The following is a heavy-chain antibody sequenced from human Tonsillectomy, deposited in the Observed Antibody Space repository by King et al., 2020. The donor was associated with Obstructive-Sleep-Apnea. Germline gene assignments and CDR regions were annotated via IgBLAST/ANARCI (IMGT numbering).Heavy chain of an antibody. Sequence: VQLVESGGALVQPGGSLRLSCAASGFTVSSNYMSWVRQAAGKGLEWVSLIYSGGRTDYADSVKGRFTVSRDNSKNTLYLQMNSLRVEDTAVYYCARESKNFGSGKGWGQGTLVTVSS. CDR2: IYSGGRT. CDR3: ARESKNFGSGKG. D-gene: IGHD3-10*01. J-gene: IGHJ4*02. CDR1: GFTVSSNY. V-gene: IGHV3-66*01.